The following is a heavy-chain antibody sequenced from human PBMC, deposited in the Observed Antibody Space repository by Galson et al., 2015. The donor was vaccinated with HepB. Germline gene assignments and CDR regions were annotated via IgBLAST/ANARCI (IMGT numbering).Heavy chain of an antibody. CDR1: GYTFTGYH. CDR2: IDPNNGGT. J-gene: IGHJ6*02. D-gene: IGHD3-22*01. Sequence: SVKVSCKASGYTFTGYHLHWVRQAPGQGLEWMGWIDPNNGGTNYAQKFQGWVTMTRDTFGSTVFMELSRLTSDDTAVYYCATSKYYYDSTEDLYYYHAIDVWGQGTAVTVSS. CDR3: ATSKYYYDSTEDLYYYHAIDV. V-gene: IGHV1-2*04.